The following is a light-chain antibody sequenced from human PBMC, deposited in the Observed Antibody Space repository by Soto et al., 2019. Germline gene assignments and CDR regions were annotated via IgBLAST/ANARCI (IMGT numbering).Light chain of an antibody. V-gene: IGKV1-39*01. Sequence: DIQMTQSPSSLSASVGDRVTITCRASQSISSYLNWYQQKPGKAPKLLIYAASSLQSGVPSRFSGSGSGTDFTLTISSLQPEDFATYYCQQSYSIVTFGQGTKVDIK. CDR2: AAS. J-gene: IGKJ1*01. CDR1: QSISSY. CDR3: QQSYSIVT.